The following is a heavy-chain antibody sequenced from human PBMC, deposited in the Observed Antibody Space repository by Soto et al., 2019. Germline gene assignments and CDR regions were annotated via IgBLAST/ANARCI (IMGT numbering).Heavy chain of an antibody. J-gene: IGHJ4*02. CDR3: ARMRYIEDTAMGSSPLDY. D-gene: IGHD5-18*01. Sequence: QVQLVESGGGVVQPGRSLRLSCAASGFTFSSYGMHWVRQAPGKGLEWVAVIWYDGSNKYYADFVKGRFTISRDNSKNTLYLQMNSLRAEDTAVYYCARMRYIEDTAMGSSPLDYWGQGTLVTVSS. V-gene: IGHV3-33*01. CDR2: IWYDGSNK. CDR1: GFTFSSYG.